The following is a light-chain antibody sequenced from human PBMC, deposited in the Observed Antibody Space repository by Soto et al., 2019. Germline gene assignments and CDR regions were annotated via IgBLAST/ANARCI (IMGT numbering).Light chain of an antibody. Sequence: DIQMTQSPSSLSASVGDRVTITCRASQSISSSLKWYHQKPGKAPKLLIYAASSLQSGVPSRFRGSGSGTDFTLTISSLQPEDFATYYCQQSHSIPWTFGQGTKVDIK. V-gene: IGKV1-39*01. CDR2: AAS. J-gene: IGKJ1*01. CDR3: QQSHSIPWT. CDR1: QSISSS.